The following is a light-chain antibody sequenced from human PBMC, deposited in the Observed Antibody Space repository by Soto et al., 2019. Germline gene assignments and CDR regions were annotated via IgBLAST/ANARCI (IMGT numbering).Light chain of an antibody. J-gene: IGLJ1*01. Sequence: TSSDVGSYSRVSWYQQPPGTAPKLMIYEVSNRPSGVPDRFSGSKSGNAASLTISGLQAEDEADYYCSSYTSSITYVFGTGTKVTVL. CDR2: EVS. CDR1: SSDVGSYSR. CDR3: SSYTSSITYV. V-gene: IGLV2-18*02.